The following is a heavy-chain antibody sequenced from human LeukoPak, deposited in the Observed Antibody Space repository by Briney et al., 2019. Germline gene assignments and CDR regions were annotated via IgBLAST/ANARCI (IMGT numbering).Heavy chain of an antibody. CDR3: ARGRGSTMVRGVMIYYFDY. CDR1: GYTFTSYD. CDR2: MNPNSGNT. Sequence: APVKVSCKASGYTFTSYDINWVRQATGQGLEWMGWMNPNSGNTGYAQKFQGRVTMTRNTSISTAYMELSSLRSEDTAVYYCARGRGSTMVRGVMIYYFDYWGQGTLVTVSS. D-gene: IGHD3-10*01. J-gene: IGHJ4*02. V-gene: IGHV1-8*01.